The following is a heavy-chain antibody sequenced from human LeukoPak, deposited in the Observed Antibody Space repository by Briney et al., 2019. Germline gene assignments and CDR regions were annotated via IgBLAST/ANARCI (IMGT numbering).Heavy chain of an antibody. CDR3: ARAGVWDYSDSSGYHNAAFDI. CDR2: INPSSGGT. D-gene: IGHD3-22*01. V-gene: IGHV1-2*02. CDR1: GYTFTDYY. J-gene: IGHJ3*02. Sequence: ASVKVSCKASGYTFTDYYMHWVRQAPGQGLEWMGWINPSSGGTNYAQKFQGRVTVTRDTSISTAYMDLGRLRSDDTAVYYCARAGVWDYSDSSGYHNAAFDIWGQGTMVTVSS.